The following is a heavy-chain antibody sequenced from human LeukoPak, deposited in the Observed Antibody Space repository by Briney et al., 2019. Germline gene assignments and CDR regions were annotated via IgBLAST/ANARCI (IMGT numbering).Heavy chain of an antibody. J-gene: IGHJ5*02. CDR2: SYLDDDR. D-gene: IGHD1-26*01. CDR1: GFSLSTSGVG. Sequence: SGPTLVNPTQTLTLTCTFSGFSLSTSGVGVGGIRQPPGKALECLALSYLDDDRRYIPSLKSRLTITKDTSKTQVVLTMTNMDPVDTATYYCAHSPELANWSDPWGQGTLVTVSS. V-gene: IGHV2-5*02. CDR3: AHSPELANWSDP.